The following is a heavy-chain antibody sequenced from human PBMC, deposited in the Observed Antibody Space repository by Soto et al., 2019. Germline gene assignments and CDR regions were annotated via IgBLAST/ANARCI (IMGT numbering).Heavy chain of an antibody. Sequence: SETLSLTGTVSGGSISSGGYYWSWIRRHPGKGLEWIGYIYYSGSTYYNPSLKSRVTISVDTSKNQFSLKLSSVTAADTAVYYCARGARSGVSPGGAFDIWGQGTMVTVSS. CDR3: ARGARSGVSPGGAFDI. CDR1: GGSISSGGYY. D-gene: IGHD2-15*01. J-gene: IGHJ3*02. V-gene: IGHV4-31*03. CDR2: IYYSGST.